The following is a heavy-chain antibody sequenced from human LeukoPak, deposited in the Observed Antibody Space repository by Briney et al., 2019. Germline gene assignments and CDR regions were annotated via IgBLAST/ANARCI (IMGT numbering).Heavy chain of an antibody. CDR3: AGHARGSFLVY. Sequence: GGSLRLSCAASGFIFSSYWMTWVRQAPGKGLEWVANIKQAGSENSYVDSVKGRFTISRDNAKNSLYLQINSLRAEDTATYYCAGHARGSFLVYWGQGILVTVST. CDR1: GFIFSSYW. CDR2: IKQAGSEN. J-gene: IGHJ4*02. D-gene: IGHD6-6*01. V-gene: IGHV3-7*03.